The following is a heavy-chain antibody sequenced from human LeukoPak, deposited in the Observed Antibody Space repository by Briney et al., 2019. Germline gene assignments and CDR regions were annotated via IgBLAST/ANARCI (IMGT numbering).Heavy chain of an antibody. J-gene: IGHJ4*02. D-gene: IGHD2-2*01. V-gene: IGHV1-46*03. CDR2: INPGRTT. CDR1: GYTFTNYC. Sequence: ASVKVSCKASGYTFTNYCIYWVRQAPGQGLEWMGLINPGRTTNYAQKFQGRVTMTKDTSTNTVYMELSSLRSEDTAVYYCARGLPATFDYWGQGTLVTVSS. CDR3: ARGLPATFDY.